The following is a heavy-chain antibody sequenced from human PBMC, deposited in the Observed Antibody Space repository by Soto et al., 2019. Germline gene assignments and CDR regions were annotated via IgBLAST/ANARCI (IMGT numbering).Heavy chain of an antibody. CDR1: GFTFSSYG. D-gene: IGHD3-16*02. CDR3: ARERAEVIDY. CDR2: IWYDGSNK. V-gene: IGHV3-33*01. Sequence: ESGGGVVQPGRSLRLSCAASGFTFSSYGMHWVRQAPGKGLEWVAVIWYDGSNKYYADSVKGRFTISRDNSKNTLYLQMNSLRAEDTAVYYGARERAEVIDYWGQGTLVTVSS. J-gene: IGHJ4*02.